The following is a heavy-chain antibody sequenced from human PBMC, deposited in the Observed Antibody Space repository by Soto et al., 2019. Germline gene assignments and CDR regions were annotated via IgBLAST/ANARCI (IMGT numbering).Heavy chain of an antibody. CDR2: ISAYNGNI. Sequence: GASVKVSCKASGYTFTSYGISWVRQAPGQGLEWMGWISAYNGNINYAQMLQGRVTVTTDTSTSTAYMELRSLRPDDTAVYYCARDEHSGWNYFHYWCQGTLVTLSS. J-gene: IGHJ4*02. D-gene: IGHD6-19*01. CDR1: GYTFTSYG. CDR3: ARDEHSGWNYFHY. V-gene: IGHV1-18*01.